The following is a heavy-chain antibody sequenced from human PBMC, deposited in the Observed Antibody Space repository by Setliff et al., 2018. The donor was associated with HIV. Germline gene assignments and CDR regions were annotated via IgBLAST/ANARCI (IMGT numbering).Heavy chain of an antibody. CDR1: GYGFSNHW. CDR2: IYPQESDT. J-gene: IGHJ3*02. D-gene: IGHD3-10*01. Sequence: PGESLKISCTGSGYGFSNHWIGWVRQMPGRGLEWMGIIYPQESDTRYSPSFEGHVTISADRPINTAYLQWTALNASDTAMYYCARHTIDISLLVVQDPGPFDIWGRGTMVTVSS. V-gene: IGHV5-51*01. CDR3: ARHTIDISLLVVQDPGPFDI.